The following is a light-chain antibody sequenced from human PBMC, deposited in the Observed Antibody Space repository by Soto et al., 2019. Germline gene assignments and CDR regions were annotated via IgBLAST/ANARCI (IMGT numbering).Light chain of an antibody. J-gene: IGLJ3*02. CDR1: SANIGINY. Sequence: QSVLTQPPSVSAAPGQKVTISCSGSSANIGINYVSWYQQLPGKAPKFLIYDNNKRAPGIPDRFSGSKSGTSATLGITGLQTGDEADYYCGAWDSSLSAWVFGGGTKLTVL. CDR2: DNN. V-gene: IGLV1-51*01. CDR3: GAWDSSLSAWV.